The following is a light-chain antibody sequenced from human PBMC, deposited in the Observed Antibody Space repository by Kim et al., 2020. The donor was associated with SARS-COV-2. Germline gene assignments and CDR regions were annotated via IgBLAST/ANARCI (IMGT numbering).Light chain of an antibody. Sequence: GKTLTISCTRSSGSIASNYVQWYQQRPGSSPTTVIYEDNRRPSGVPDRFSGSIDSSSKSASLTISGLKTEDEADYYCQSYDSSTRVFGGGTQLTVL. CDR3: QSYDSSTRV. CDR2: EDN. J-gene: IGLJ3*02. V-gene: IGLV6-57*01. CDR1: SGSIASNY.